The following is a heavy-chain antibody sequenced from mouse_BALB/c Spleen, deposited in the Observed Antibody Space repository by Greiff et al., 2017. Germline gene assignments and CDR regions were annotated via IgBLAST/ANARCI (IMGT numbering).Heavy chain of an antibody. Sequence: VKLVESGAELARPGASVKLSCKASGYTFTSYWMQWVKQRPGQGLEWIGAIYPGDGDTRYTQKFKGKATLTADKSSSTAYMQLSSLASEDSAVYYCARGGTAYWGQGTLVTVSA. CDR1: GYTFTSYW. CDR3: ARGGTAY. V-gene: IGHV1-87*01. D-gene: IGHD3-3*01. J-gene: IGHJ3*01. CDR2: IYPGDGDT.